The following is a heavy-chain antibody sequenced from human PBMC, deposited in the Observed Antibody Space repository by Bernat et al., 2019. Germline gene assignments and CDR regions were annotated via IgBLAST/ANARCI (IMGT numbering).Heavy chain of an antibody. CDR3: VKDVNDFWSGYSRFDP. CDR2: ISWNSGSI. Sequence: EVQLVESGGGLVKPGRSLRLSCAASGFTFDDYAMHWVRQAPGKGLEWVSGISWNSGSIGYADSAKCRFTISRDNAKNSLHLQMNSLRAEDTALYYCVKDVNDFWSGYSRFDPWGQGTLVSVSS. D-gene: IGHD3-3*01. CDR1: GFTFDDYA. J-gene: IGHJ5*02. V-gene: IGHV3-9*01.